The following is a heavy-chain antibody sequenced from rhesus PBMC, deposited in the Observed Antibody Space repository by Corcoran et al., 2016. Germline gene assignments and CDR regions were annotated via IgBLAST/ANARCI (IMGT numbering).Heavy chain of an antibody. V-gene: IGHV4-122*02. D-gene: IGHD6-19*01. J-gene: IGHJ4*01. CDR2: ISYSGST. CDR3: ARVSSSRFYYFDY. Sequence: QLQLQESGPGLVKPSETLSLTCAVSGYSISSGYGWSWIRQPPGKGLEWIGYISYSGSTSYNPSLTSRVTISRDTSKNQFSLKLSSVTAADTAVYYCARVSSSRFYYFDYWGQGVLVTVSS. CDR1: GYSISSGYG.